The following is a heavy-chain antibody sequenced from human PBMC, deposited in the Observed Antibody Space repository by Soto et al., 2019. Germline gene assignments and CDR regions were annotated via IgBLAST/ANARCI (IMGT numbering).Heavy chain of an antibody. CDR3: ARDSGSWSVSNDYYYYYGMDV. CDR1: GGIFSSYA. CDR2: IIPIFGTA. V-gene: IGHV1-69*01. J-gene: IGHJ6*02. D-gene: IGHD6-13*01. Sequence: QVQLVQSGAEVKKPGSSVKVSCKASGGIFSSYAISWVRQAPGQGLEWMGGIIPIFGTANYAQKFQGRVTITADESTSTAYMELSSLRSEDTAVYYCARDSGSWSVSNDYYYYYGMDVWGQGTTVTVSS.